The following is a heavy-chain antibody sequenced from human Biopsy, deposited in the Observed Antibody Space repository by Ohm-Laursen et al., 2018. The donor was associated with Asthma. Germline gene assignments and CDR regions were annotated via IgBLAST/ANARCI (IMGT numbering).Heavy chain of an antibody. CDR3: AKVDPYSGYYFRVGARLLWFDP. J-gene: IGHJ5*02. V-gene: IGHV1-2*06. D-gene: IGHD5-12*01. CDR2: INPNGGAT. Sequence: SVNASCKASAYTFIGYHLHWARHAPGEGLEWMVRINPNGGATVYAQKFQDRVTMTTDKSANTAHMELRRLTSDDTAVYYCAKVDPYSGYYFRVGARLLWFDPWGQGTLVTVSS. CDR1: AYTFIGYH.